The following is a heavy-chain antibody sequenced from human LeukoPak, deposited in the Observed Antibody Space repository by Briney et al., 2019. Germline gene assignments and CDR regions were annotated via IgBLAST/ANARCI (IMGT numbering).Heavy chain of an antibody. CDR3: ARGKGSGWYMRYAFDI. D-gene: IGHD6-19*01. CDR2: INHSGST. CDR1: GGSFSGYY. J-gene: IGHJ3*02. Sequence: SETLSLTCAVYGGSFSGYYWSWIRQPPGKGLEWIGEINHSGSTNYNPSLKSRVTISVDTSKNQFSLKLSSVTAADTAVYYCARGKGSGWYMRYAFDIWGQGAMVTVSS. V-gene: IGHV4-34*01.